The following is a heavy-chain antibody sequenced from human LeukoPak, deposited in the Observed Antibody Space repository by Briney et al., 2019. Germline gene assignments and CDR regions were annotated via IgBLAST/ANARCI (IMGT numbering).Heavy chain of an antibody. CDR1: GGSMSHYY. J-gene: IGHJ4*02. CDR2: IYYSGNN. V-gene: IGHV4-59*08. CDR3: ARHGGDQQLAPKIAY. Sequence: PSETLSLTCNLSGGSMSHYYWSWIRQPPGKGLEWIGYIYYSGNNNYNPSLKSRVTISVDTSKNQFSLRLSSVTAADTAVYFCARHGGDQQLAPKIAYWGQGTLVIVSS. D-gene: IGHD6-13*01.